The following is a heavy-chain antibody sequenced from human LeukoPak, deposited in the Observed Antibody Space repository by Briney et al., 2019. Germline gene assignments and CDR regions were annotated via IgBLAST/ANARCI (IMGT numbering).Heavy chain of an antibody. CDR1: GFTFSYYS. D-gene: IGHD3-22*01. CDR2: VSSSSSSTI. J-gene: IGHJ4*02. V-gene: IGHV3-48*02. Sequence: GGSLRLSCAASGFTFSYYSMNWVRQAPGKGLEWVSYVSSSSSSTIYYADSVKGRFTISGDNAKNSVYLQMNSLRDEDTAVYFCARRGYDSSGYYRYFDYWGQGTLVTVSS. CDR3: ARRGYDSSGYYRYFDY.